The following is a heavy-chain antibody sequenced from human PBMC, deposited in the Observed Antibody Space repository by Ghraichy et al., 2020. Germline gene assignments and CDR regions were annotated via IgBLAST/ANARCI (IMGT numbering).Heavy chain of an antibody. J-gene: IGHJ4*02. CDR3: ARGFVVVPAAFGY. CDR1: GYTFTSYD. D-gene: IGHD2-2*01. Sequence: ASVKVSCKASGYTFTSYDINWVRQATGQGLEWMGWMNPNSGNTGYAQKFQGRVTMTRNTSISTAYMELSSLRSEDTAVYYWARGFVVVPAAFGYWGQGTLVTVSS. V-gene: IGHV1-8*01. CDR2: MNPNSGNT.